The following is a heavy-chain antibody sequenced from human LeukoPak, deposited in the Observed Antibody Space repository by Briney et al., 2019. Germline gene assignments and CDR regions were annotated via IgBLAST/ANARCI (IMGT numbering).Heavy chain of an antibody. CDR2: IYPGDSDT. J-gene: IGHJ4*02. D-gene: IGHD4-17*01. V-gene: IGHV5-51*01. CDR3: ALVSVTTGWYYFDY. Sequence: GESLESSCKGSGYSFTSYWIGWVRQMPGKGLEWMGIIYPGDSDTRYSPSFQGQVTISADKSISTAYLQWSSLKASDTAMYYCALVSVTTGWYYFDYWGQGTLVTVSS. CDR1: GYSFTSYW.